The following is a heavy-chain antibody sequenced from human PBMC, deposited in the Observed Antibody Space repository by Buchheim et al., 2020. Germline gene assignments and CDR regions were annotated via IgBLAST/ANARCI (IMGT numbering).Heavy chain of an antibody. Sequence: QVQLQESGPGLVKPSQTLSLTCTVSGGSISSGDYYWSWIRQPPGKGLEWIGYIYYSGSTYYNPSLKSRVTFSVDTSKNKLSLKLSSVAAADTAVYYCARVTGEWLRLLYYYYGMDVWGQGTT. CDR2: IYYSGST. CDR3: ARVTGEWLRLLYYYYGMDV. D-gene: IGHD5-12*01. J-gene: IGHJ6*02. V-gene: IGHV4-30-4*01. CDR1: GGSISSGDYY.